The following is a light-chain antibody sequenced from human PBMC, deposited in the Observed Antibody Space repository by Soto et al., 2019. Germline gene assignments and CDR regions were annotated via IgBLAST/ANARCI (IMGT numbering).Light chain of an antibody. Sequence: QSALTQPRSVSGSPGQSVTISCTGTSSDIGDYNYVSWYHQHPGKAPKLMIYDVSERPSGVPDRFSGSKSANTASLTISGLQADDEADYYCCSYAGDYTWVFGGGTQLTVL. J-gene: IGLJ3*02. CDR2: DVS. V-gene: IGLV2-11*01. CDR3: CSYAGDYTWV. CDR1: SSDIGDYNY.